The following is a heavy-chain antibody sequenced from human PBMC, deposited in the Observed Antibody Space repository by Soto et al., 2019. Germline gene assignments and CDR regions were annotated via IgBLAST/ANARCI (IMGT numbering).Heavy chain of an antibody. J-gene: IGHJ3*02. Sequence: PSETLSLTCTVSGGSISSYYWSWIRQPPGKGLEWIGYIYYSGSTNYNPSLKSRLTTSVDTSKNQFSLKLSSVTAADTAVYYCGSGNMVVAPTRDYFATWGEGKMV. V-gene: IGHV4-59*01. D-gene: IGHD2-15*01. CDR1: GGSISSYY. CDR3: GSGNMVVAPTRDYFAT. CDR2: IYYSGST.